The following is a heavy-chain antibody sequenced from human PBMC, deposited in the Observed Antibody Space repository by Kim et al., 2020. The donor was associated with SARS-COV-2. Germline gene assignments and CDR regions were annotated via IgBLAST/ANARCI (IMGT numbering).Heavy chain of an antibody. CDR3: ASEQGPYYGSGSYYNEGRGVVDY. CDR2: INTNTGNP. Sequence: ASVKVSCKASGYIFTDYAMNWVRQAPGQGLEWMGWINTNTGNPTYAQGFTGRFVFSLDTSVSTAYLQISSLKAEDTAVYYCASEQGPYYGSGSYYNEGRGVVDYWGQGTLVTVSS. D-gene: IGHD3-10*01. V-gene: IGHV7-4-1*02. CDR1: GYIFTDYA. J-gene: IGHJ4*02.